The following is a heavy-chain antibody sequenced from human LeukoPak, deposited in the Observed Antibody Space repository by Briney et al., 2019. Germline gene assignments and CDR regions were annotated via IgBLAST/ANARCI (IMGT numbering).Heavy chain of an antibody. CDR1: GFSFSSAW. CDR2: IKSKSGGGAI. J-gene: IGHJ4*02. CDR3: AIDDYYDRSGTRDADYFDY. V-gene: IGHV3-15*01. D-gene: IGHD3-22*01. Sequence: GGSLRLSCGASGFSFSSAWMSWVRQAPGQGLEWVGRIKSKSGGGAIDYAAPVKGRFSISRDDSKNTLYLQMNSLKTEDTAVYYCAIDDYYDRSGTRDADYFDYWGQGTLVTVSP.